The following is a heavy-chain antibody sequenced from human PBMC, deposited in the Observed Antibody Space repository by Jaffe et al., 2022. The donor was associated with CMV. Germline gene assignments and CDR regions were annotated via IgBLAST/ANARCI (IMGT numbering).Heavy chain of an antibody. V-gene: IGHV3-23*04. J-gene: IGHJ6*03. CDR3: AKGAAYDFWSGYKPNDYYYYMDV. D-gene: IGHD3-3*01. CDR2: ISGSGGST. Sequence: EVQLVESGGGLVQPGGSLRLSCAASGFTFSSYAMSWVRQAPGKGLEWVSAISGSGGSTYYADSVKGRFTISRDNSKNTLYLQMNSLRAEDTAVYYCAKGAAYDFWSGYKPNDYYYYMDVWGKGTTVTVSS. CDR1: GFTFSSYA.